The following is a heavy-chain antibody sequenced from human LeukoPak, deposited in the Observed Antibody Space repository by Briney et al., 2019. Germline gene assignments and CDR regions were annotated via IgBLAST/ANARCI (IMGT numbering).Heavy chain of an antibody. CDR1: GFTFSSYA. CDR3: AKRIAATGIGYYFDY. Sequence: GGSLRLSCAASGFTFSSYAMSWVRQAPGKGLEWVSALSGSGGLIYYADSVKGRFTISRDNSKNTLYLQMNSLRDEDTAVYYCAKRIAATGIGYYFDYWGQGNLVTVSS. D-gene: IGHD6-13*01. CDR2: LSGSGGLI. V-gene: IGHV3-23*01. J-gene: IGHJ4*02.